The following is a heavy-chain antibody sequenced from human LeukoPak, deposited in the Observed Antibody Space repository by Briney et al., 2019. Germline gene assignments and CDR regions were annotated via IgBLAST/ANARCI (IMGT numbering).Heavy chain of an antibody. CDR3: ARTPGIAVAGTGYFDY. Sequence: GGSLRLSCAAPGFTVSNNYMSWVRQSPGKGLEWVSVIYTDGSTYYADSVKGRFTISRDNSKNTVYLQMNSLRAEDTAVYYCARTPGIAVAGTGYFDYWGQGTLVTVSS. CDR2: IYTDGST. V-gene: IGHV3-53*01. J-gene: IGHJ4*02. D-gene: IGHD6-19*01. CDR1: GFTVSNNY.